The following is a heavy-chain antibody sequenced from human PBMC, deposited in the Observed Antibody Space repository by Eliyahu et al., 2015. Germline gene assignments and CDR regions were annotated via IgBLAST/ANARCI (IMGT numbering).Heavy chain of an antibody. CDR2: ISGSSSII. V-gene: IGHV3-48*02. CDR3: ARDSNDGFDP. D-gene: IGHD1-1*01. Sequence: EVQVVESGGGLVQPGGSLGLSXTVXGSIFSTYTMNWVRQAPGKGLEWVAYISGSSSIIYYADSVKGRFTISRDNAKNSLYLQMNSLRDEDTAVYFCARDSNDGFDPWGQGTLVTVSS. J-gene: IGHJ5*02. CDR1: GSIFSTYT.